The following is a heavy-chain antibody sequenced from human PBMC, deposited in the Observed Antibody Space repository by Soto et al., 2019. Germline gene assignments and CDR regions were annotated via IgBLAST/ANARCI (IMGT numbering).Heavy chain of an antibody. V-gene: IGHV4-59*11. D-gene: IGHD3-22*01. CDR1: GGSISSQY. Sequence: SETLSLTCTVSGGSISSQYWNWIRQPPGKGLEWIGYIYYSGSTNYNPSLKSRVTISVDASKNQFSLRLSSLTAADTAVYYCARSMHYSDGSNYSPFDYWGQGTLVTAPQ. CDR3: ARSMHYSDGSNYSPFDY. J-gene: IGHJ4*02. CDR2: IYYSGST.